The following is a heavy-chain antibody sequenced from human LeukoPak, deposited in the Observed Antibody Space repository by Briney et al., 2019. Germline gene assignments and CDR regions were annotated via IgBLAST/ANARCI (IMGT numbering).Heavy chain of an antibody. V-gene: IGHV3-11*01. CDR3: ARSRARIAAAVYYFAY. CDR2: ITNSGYTM. CDR1: GLTFDDYF. Sequence: GGSLRLSCAAAGLTFDDYFMGWVRQAPGQGLEWVSYITNSGYTMYYADSVRGRFTISKDNTKNSLYLHMSGLRAEDTSVYYCARSRARIAAAVYYFAYWGQGPPVPV. J-gene: IGHJ4*02. D-gene: IGHD6-13*01.